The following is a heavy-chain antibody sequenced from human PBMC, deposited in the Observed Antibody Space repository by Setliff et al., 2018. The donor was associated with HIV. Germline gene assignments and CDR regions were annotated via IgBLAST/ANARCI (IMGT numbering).Heavy chain of an antibody. J-gene: IGHJ4*02. CDR3: ARTEEWWRPFDY. V-gene: IGHV3-66*02. CDR1: GITVSGIY. CDR2: INGGTTT. D-gene: IGHD2-8*01. Sequence: GGSLRLSCVASGITVSGIYMTWVRQAPGKGLEWVSVINGGTTTYYADSVKGRFTISRDNSKNTLYLQMNSLRAEDTAVYYCARTEEWWRPFDYWGQGTLVTVSS.